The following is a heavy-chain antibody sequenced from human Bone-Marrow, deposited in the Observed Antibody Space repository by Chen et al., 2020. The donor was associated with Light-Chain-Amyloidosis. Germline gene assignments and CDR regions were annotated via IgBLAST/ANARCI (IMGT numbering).Heavy chain of an antibody. CDR2: LDFYHGGSP. D-gene: IGHD1-26*01. V-gene: IGHV4-38-2*01. CDR3: ARGAVGGTTGV. CDR1: GNSISRGYF. J-gene: IGHJ4*02. Sequence: VLRKKEGEGGVKPSETLSLICAVSGNSISRGYFWGWIRQPPGKGLEWIGVLDFYHGGSPYYSPSLKSRVTITADTAKNPFSLNLTTVTAADTATYYCARGAVGGTTGVWGQGTLVTVSS.